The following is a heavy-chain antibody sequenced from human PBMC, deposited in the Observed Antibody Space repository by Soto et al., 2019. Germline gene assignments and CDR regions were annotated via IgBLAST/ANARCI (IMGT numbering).Heavy chain of an antibody. CDR2: IYYSGST. D-gene: IGHD2-2*01. Sequence: PSETLSLTCTVSGGSISSGGYYWSWIRQHPGKGLEWIGYIYYSGSTYYNPSLKSRVTISVDTSKNQFSLKLSSVTAADTAVYYCARASIVVVPAAINNWFDPWGQGTLVTVSS. CDR1: GGSISSGGYY. V-gene: IGHV4-31*03. J-gene: IGHJ5*02. CDR3: ARASIVVVPAAINNWFDP.